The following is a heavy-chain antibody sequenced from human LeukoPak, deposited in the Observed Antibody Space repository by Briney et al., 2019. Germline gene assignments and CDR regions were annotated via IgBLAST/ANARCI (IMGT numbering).Heavy chain of an antibody. V-gene: IGHV4-4*02. Sequence: TLSLTCAVSGGSISSSNWWSWVRQPPGKGLEWIGEIYHSGSTNYNPSLKSRVTISVDKSKNQFSLKLSSVTAADTAVYYCARARKRNTYYDSSGYFDYWGQGTLVTVSS. J-gene: IGHJ4*02. D-gene: IGHD3-22*01. CDR2: IYHSGST. CDR1: GGSISSSNW. CDR3: ARARKRNTYYDSSGYFDY.